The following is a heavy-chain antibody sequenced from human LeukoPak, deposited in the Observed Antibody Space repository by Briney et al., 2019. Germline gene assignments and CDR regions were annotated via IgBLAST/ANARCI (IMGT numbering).Heavy chain of an antibody. D-gene: IGHD2-8*01. CDR1: GFTFSSYA. CDR3: AKVLLGVYYFDY. Sequence: GGSLRLSCGASGFTFSSYAMSWVRQAPGKGLEWVSGISGSGSSTYYADSVKGRFTISRDNSKNTLYLQMNSLRAEDTAVYYCAKVLLGVYYFDYWGQGTLVTVSS. CDR2: ISGSGSST. J-gene: IGHJ4*02. V-gene: IGHV3-23*01.